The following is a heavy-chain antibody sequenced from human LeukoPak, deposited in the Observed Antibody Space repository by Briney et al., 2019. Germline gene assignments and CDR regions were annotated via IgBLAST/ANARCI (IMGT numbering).Heavy chain of an antibody. CDR1: GYNFTNYW. V-gene: IGHV5-51*01. Sequence: GESLKISCKGSGYNFTNYWIGWVRQLPGKGLEWMGIIFPSDSDTRYSPSFQGQVTISADKSISTAYLQWSSLKASDTAMYYCASLIYGGNSALNWGQGTLVTVSS. J-gene: IGHJ4*02. CDR3: ASLIYGGNSALN. D-gene: IGHD4-23*01. CDR2: IFPSDSDT.